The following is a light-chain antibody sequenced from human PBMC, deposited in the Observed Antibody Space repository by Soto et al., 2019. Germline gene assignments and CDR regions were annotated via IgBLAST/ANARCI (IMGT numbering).Light chain of an antibody. CDR3: QQYGSSGT. Sequence: EIVLTQSPGTLSLSPGERATLSCRASQSVSNNYLAWYQQKPGQDPXLLIYGASNRATGIPDRFSGSGSGTDFTLTISRVEPEDFAVYYCQQYGSSGTFGQGTKVDIK. J-gene: IGKJ1*01. CDR1: QSVSNNY. CDR2: GAS. V-gene: IGKV3-20*01.